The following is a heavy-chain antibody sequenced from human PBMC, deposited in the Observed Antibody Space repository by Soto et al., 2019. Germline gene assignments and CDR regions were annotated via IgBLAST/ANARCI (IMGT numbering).Heavy chain of an antibody. CDR1: GYTFTSYG. V-gene: IGHV1-18*01. CDR3: ARIMITFGGVIDTYFDL. D-gene: IGHD3-16*02. CDR2: ISAYNGNT. Sequence: GASVKVSCKASGYTFTSYGISWVRQAPGQGLEWMGWISAYNGNTNYAQKLQGRVTMTTDTSTSTAYMELRSLRSDDTAVYYCARIMITFGGVIDTYFDLWGRGTLVTVSS. J-gene: IGHJ2*01.